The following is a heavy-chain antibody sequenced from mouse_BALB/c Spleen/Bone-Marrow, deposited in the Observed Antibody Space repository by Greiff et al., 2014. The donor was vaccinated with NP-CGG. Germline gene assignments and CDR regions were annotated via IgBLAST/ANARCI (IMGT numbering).Heavy chain of an antibody. CDR1: GYTFTSYW. CDR2: IYPGDGDT. D-gene: IGHD2-4*01. J-gene: IGHJ3*01. CDR3: ARSEATMILAY. Sequence: SGAELAIPGASVKLSCKASGYTFTSYWMQWVKQRPGQGLEWIGAIYPGDGDTRYTQKFKGKATLTADKSSSTAYMQLSSLASEDSAVYYCARSEATMILAYWGQGTLVTVSA. V-gene: IGHV1-87*01.